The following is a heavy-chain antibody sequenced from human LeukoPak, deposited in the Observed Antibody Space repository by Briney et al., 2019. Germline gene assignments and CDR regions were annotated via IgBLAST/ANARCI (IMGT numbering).Heavy chain of an antibody. CDR2: ISSSSSYI. CDR1: GFTFSSYS. J-gene: IGHJ4*02. D-gene: IGHD3-10*01. CDR3: ARVPMVQGVNVDPCDY. Sequence: GGSLRLSCAASGFTFSSYSMNWVRQAPGKGLEWVSSISSSSSYIYYADSVKGRFNISRDNAKKSLFLQMNSLRAEDTAVYYCARVPMVQGVNVDPCDYWGQGTLVTVSS. V-gene: IGHV3-21*01.